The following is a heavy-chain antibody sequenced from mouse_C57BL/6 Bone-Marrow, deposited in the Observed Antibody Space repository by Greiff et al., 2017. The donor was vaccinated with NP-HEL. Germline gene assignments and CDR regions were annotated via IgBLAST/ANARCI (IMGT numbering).Heavy chain of an antibody. CDR3: ARYYGSSLYWYFDV. CDR2: IDPSDSYT. V-gene: IGHV1-50*01. Sequence: QVQLQQPGAELVKPGASVKLSCKASGYTFTSYWMQWVKQRPGQGLEWIGEIDPSDSYTNYNQKFKGKATLTVDTSSSTAYMQLSSLTPEDSAVYYCARYYGSSLYWYFDVWGTGTTVTVSS. CDR1: GYTFTSYW. D-gene: IGHD1-1*01. J-gene: IGHJ1*03.